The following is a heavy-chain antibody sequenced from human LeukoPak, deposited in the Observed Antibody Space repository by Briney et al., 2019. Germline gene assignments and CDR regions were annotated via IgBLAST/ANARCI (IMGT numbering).Heavy chain of an antibody. CDR3: ASGARRTSCLDY. Sequence: PGGSLRLSCAASGFTVSSNYMSWVRQAPGKGLEWVSVLYSGDGAYYADSVKGRFSISRDNSKITLYLQMNSLRAEDTAVYYCASGARRTSCLDYWGQGTLVTVSS. CDR1: GFTVSSNY. D-gene: IGHD2-2*01. V-gene: IGHV3-53*01. J-gene: IGHJ4*02. CDR2: LYSGDGA.